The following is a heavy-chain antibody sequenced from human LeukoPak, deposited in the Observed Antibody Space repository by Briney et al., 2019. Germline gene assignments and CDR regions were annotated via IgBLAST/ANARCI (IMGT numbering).Heavy chain of an antibody. CDR2: INSDGSST. CDR1: GFTFSSYW. J-gene: IGHJ4*02. V-gene: IGHV3-74*01. D-gene: IGHD3-10*01. Sequence: GGSLRLSCAASGFTFSSYWMHWVRQAPGKGLVWVSRINSDGSSTSYADSVKGRFTISRDNAKNTLYLQMNSLRAEDTAVYYCAKDGAGDYGSGSYYDHWGQGTLVTVSS. CDR3: AKDGAGDYGSGSYYDH.